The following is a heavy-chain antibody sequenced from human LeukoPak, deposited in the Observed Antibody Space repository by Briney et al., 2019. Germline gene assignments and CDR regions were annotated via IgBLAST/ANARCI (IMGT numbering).Heavy chain of an antibody. CDR3: ARGYDYYDSSRYYYY. CDR2: INHSGST. J-gene: IGHJ4*02. D-gene: IGHD3-22*01. Sequence: PSETLSLTCAVYGGSFSCYYWSWIRQPPGKWLEWIGEINHSGSTNYNPSLKSRVTISVDTPKNQFSLKLSSVTAADTAVYYCARGYDYYDSSRYYYYWGQGTLVTVSS. V-gene: IGHV4-34*01. CDR1: GGSFSCYY.